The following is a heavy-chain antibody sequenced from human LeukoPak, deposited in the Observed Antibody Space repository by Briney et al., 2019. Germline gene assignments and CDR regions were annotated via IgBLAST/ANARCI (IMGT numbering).Heavy chain of an antibody. CDR3: TRLLETVNVAEGNEGLFDY. J-gene: IGHJ4*02. V-gene: IGHV3-73*01. D-gene: IGHD4-23*01. CDR1: GFTFSGSA. Sequence: PGGSLRLSCAASGFTFSGSAIHWVRQASGKGLEWVGRIRSKANSYATAYGESVKGRFTISRDDSKNTAYLQMNSLKTEDTAVYYCTRLLETVNVAEGNEGLFDYWGQGTLVTVSS. CDR2: IRSKANSYAT.